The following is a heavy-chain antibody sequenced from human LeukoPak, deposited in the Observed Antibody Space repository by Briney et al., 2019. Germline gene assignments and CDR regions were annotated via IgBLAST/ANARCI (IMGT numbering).Heavy chain of an antibody. J-gene: IGHJ6*02. Sequence: ASVKVSCKASGYTFTSYGISWVRQAPGQGLEWMGWISAYNGNTNYAQKLQGRVTMTTDTSTSTAYMELRSLRSDDTAGYYCARDQVVRGETYYYYGMDVWGQGTTVTVSS. CDR2: ISAYNGNT. D-gene: IGHD3-10*01. CDR3: ARDQVVRGETYYYYGMDV. CDR1: GYTFTSYG. V-gene: IGHV1-18*01.